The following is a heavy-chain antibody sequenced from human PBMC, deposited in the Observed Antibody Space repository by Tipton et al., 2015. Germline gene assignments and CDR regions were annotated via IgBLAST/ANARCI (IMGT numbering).Heavy chain of an antibody. D-gene: IGHD1-26*01. CDR1: GYIFIDYF. V-gene: IGHV1-46*01. CDR3: ARDNSIVGPTNYYIDN. Sequence: QSGAEVKKPGASVKLSCKASGYIFIDYFVHWVRQAPGQGLEWMGIINPSDSSTSYAQKFQGRVTMTSDTSTTTVYMELSSLRSEDTAVYYCARDNSIVGPTNYYIDNWGLGTLVTVSS. J-gene: IGHJ4*02. CDR2: INPSDSST.